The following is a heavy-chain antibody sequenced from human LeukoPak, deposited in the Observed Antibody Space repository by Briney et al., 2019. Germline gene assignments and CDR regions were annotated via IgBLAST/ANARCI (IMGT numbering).Heavy chain of an antibody. CDR2: VRNDGTNK. J-gene: IGHJ4*02. CDR1: GFTFSTYG. Sequence: GGSLRLSCAASGFTFSTYGMHWVRQAPGRGLEWVAFVRNDGTNKYCRNSVKGRFTVSRHNSKNTLFLQMNSLGAEDTASDYCEKDLGGRGIYYFESWGQGTLVTVSS. D-gene: IGHD3-16*01. CDR3: EKDLGGRGIYYFES. V-gene: IGHV3-30*02.